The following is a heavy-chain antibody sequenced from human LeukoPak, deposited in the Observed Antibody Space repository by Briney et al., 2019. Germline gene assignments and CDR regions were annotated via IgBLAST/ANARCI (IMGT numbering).Heavy chain of an antibody. D-gene: IGHD5-12*01. Sequence: GGSLRLSCAASGFTVSSNYMSWVRQAPGKGLEWVSVIYSGGSTYYADSVKGRFTISRDSSNNSLYLQLNSLRTEDTALYYCAKDVGSYSGYDSSYGDYDVWTDYYGLDVWGQGTTVIVSS. CDR1: GFTVSSNY. V-gene: IGHV3-53*05. CDR2: IYSGGST. CDR3: AKDVGSYSGYDSSYGDYDVWTDYYGLDV. J-gene: IGHJ6*02.